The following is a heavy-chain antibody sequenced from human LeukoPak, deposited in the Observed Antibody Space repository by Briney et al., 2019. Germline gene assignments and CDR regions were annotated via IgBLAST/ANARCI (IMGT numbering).Heavy chain of an antibody. Sequence: PGGSLRLSRAASGFTFRDYYMSWIRQAPGKGLEWVSYISSSSGYTNYADSVKGRFTISRDNAKNSLYLQMNSLRAEDTAVYYCARDRPPSYYYDSSGAYFDYWGQGTLVTVSS. CDR1: GFTFRDYY. CDR3: ARDRPPSYYYDSSGAYFDY. CDR2: ISSSSGYT. V-gene: IGHV3-11*05. D-gene: IGHD3-22*01. J-gene: IGHJ4*02.